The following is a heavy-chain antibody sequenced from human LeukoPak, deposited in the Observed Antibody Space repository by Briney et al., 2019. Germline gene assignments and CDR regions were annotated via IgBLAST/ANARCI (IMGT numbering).Heavy chain of an antibody. CDR3: ARRRWGVTAKGALGYYYYMDV. D-gene: IGHD2-21*02. CDR2: INHSGST. Sequence: SETLSLTCAVYGGSFSGYYWSWIRQPPGKGLGWIGEINHSGSTNYNPSLKSRVTISVDTSKNQFSLKLSSVTAADTAVYYCARRRWGVTAKGALGYYYYMDVWGKGTTVTISS. V-gene: IGHV4-34*01. J-gene: IGHJ6*03. CDR1: GGSFSGYY.